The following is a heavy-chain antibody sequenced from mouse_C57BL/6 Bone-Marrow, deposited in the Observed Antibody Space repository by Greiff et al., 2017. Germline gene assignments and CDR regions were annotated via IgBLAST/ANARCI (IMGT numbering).Heavy chain of an antibody. J-gene: IGHJ1*03. CDR1: GYTFTSYW. Sequence: VQLQQPGAELVKPGASVQMSCKASGYTFTSYWITWVKQRPGQGLEWIGDIYPGSGSTKYNEKFKSKATLTVDTSSSTAYMQLSSLTAEDSSVYYCARPYYSNYWYFDVWGTGTTVTVSS. D-gene: IGHD2-5*01. V-gene: IGHV1-55*01. CDR3: ARPYYSNYWYFDV. CDR2: IYPGSGST.